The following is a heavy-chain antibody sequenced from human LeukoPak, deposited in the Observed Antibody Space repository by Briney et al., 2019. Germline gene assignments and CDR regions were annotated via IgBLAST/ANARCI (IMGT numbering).Heavy chain of an antibody. V-gene: IGHV5-51*01. Sequence: GESLKISCKGSGYSFTSYWIGWVRQMPGKGLEWMGIIYPGDSDTRYSPSFQGQVTISADKSISTAYLQWSSLKASDTAMYYCARRRGEYCSSTSCYDDYWGQGTLVTVSS. CDR3: ARRRGEYCSSTSCYDDY. CDR1: GYSFTSYW. CDR2: IYPGDSDT. D-gene: IGHD2-2*01. J-gene: IGHJ4*02.